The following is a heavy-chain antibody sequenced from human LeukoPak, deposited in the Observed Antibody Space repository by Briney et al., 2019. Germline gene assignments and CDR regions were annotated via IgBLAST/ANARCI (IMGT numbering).Heavy chain of an antibody. V-gene: IGHV1-46*01. CDR3: ARSIIVGAPRGWFDP. Sequence: ASVEVSCKASGYTFTSYYMHWVRQAPGQGLEWMGIINPSGGSTSYAQKFQGRVTMTRDTSTSTVYMELSSLRSEDTAVYYCARSIIVGAPRGWFDPWGQGTLVTVSS. D-gene: IGHD1-26*01. J-gene: IGHJ5*02. CDR2: INPSGGST. CDR1: GYTFTSYY.